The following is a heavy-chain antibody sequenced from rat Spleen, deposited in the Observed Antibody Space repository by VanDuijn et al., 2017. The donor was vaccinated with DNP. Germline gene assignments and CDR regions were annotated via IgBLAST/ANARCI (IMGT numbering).Heavy chain of an antibody. CDR3: ARGGMVVITTYYFDY. D-gene: IGHD1-12*02. Sequence: EVQLVESGGGLVQPGRSLKLSCAASGFTFSNYGMAWVGQAPTKGLEWVASISTGGGNTYYRDSVKGRFTISRDNAKNTQYLQMDSLRSEDTATYYCARGGMVVITTYYFDYWGQGVMVTVSS. J-gene: IGHJ2*01. CDR1: GFTFSNYG. CDR2: ISTGGGNT. V-gene: IGHV5S13*01.